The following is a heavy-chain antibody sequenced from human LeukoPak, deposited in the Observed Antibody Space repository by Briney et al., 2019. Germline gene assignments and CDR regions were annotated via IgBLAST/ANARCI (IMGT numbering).Heavy chain of an antibody. CDR1: GHTFTGYY. J-gene: IGHJ4*02. V-gene: IGHV1-2*02. D-gene: IGHD3-22*01. CDR2: INPNSGGT. CDR3: ARDEYYYDSSGYISVGNLDY. Sequence: ASVKVSCKASGHTFTGYYMHWARQAPGQGLEWMGWINPNSGGTNYAQKFQGRVTMTGDTSISTAYMELSRLRSDDTAVYYCARDEYYYDSSGYISVGNLDYWGQGTLVTVSS.